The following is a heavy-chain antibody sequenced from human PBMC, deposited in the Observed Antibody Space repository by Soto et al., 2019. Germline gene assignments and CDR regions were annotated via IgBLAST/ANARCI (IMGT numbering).Heavy chain of an antibody. Sequence: QVQLVESGGGVVQPGGSLRISCAASGFNFINYGMHWVRQAQGKGLEWVAVIWYDGNNKYYADSMKGRFTISRDNSNNTLYVQKTSLRTADTAVYYCARGLHSHFEYWVQGTLITVSS. CDR1: GFNFINYG. CDR2: IWYDGNNK. D-gene: IGHD2-21*01. CDR3: ARGLHSHFEY. V-gene: IGHV3-33*01. J-gene: IGHJ4*02.